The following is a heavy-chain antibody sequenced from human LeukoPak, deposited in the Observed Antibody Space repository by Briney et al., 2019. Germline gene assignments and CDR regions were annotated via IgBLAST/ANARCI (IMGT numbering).Heavy chain of an antibody. CDR1: GFTFSSYA. CDR2: ISAGGGVK. D-gene: IGHD3-10*01. V-gene: IGHV3-23*01. J-gene: IGHJ4*02. CDR3: AGSGAGEDYFDY. Sequence: GGSLRLSCAASGFTFSSYAMNWVRQAPGKGLEWVSGISAGGGVKDYTDSVKGRFTISRDSSKNTLSLQMNSLGAEDTAVYFCAGSGAGEDYFDYWAREPWSPSPQ.